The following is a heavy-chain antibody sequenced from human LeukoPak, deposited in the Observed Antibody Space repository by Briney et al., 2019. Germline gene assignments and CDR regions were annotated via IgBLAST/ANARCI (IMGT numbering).Heavy chain of an antibody. CDR2: INHSGST. CDR1: GGSFSGYY. Sequence: SETLSLTCAVYGGSFSGYYWSWIRQPPGKGLEWIGEINHSGSTNYNPSLKSRVTISVDTSKNQFSLKLSSVTAADTAVYYCARGGAYYDFWSGHSVVDYWGQGTLVTVSS. V-gene: IGHV4-34*01. D-gene: IGHD3-3*01. J-gene: IGHJ4*02. CDR3: ARGGAYYDFWSGHSVVDY.